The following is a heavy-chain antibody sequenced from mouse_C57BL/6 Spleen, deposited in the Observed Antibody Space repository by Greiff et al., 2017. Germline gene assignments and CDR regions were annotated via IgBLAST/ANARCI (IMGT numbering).Heavy chain of an antibody. CDR3: ASPLYYDYDEDAMDY. Sequence: VQLQQPGAELVKPGASVKLSCKASGYTFTSYWMHWVKQRPGQGLEWIGMIHPNSGSTNYNEKFKSKATLTVDKSSSTAYMQLSSLTSEDSAVYYCASPLYYDYDEDAMDYWGQGTSVTVSS. V-gene: IGHV1-64*01. CDR2: IHPNSGST. J-gene: IGHJ4*01. D-gene: IGHD2-4*01. CDR1: GYTFTSYW.